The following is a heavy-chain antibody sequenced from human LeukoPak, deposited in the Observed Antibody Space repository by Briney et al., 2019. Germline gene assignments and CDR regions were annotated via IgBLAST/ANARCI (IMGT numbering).Heavy chain of an antibody. Sequence: PGGSLRLSCEASGFSFNNAWMTWVRQAPGKGLEWVANIKQDGSEKYYVDSVKGRFTISRDNAKNSLYLQMNSLRAEDTAVYYCARDGRGSIVATDVNDYWGQGTLVTVSS. J-gene: IGHJ4*02. D-gene: IGHD5-12*01. CDR3: ARDGRGSIVATDVNDY. V-gene: IGHV3-7*01. CDR1: GFSFNNAW. CDR2: IKQDGSEK.